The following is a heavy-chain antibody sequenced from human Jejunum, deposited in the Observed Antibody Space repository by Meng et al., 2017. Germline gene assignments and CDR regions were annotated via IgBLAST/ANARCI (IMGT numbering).Heavy chain of an antibody. CDR1: GFTFSNYW. Sequence: GESLKISCAASGFTFSNYWMIWVRQAPGKGLEWVANIKTDGSAEYYVDSVRGRFTISRDNAKSSLYLQMNTLRAEDTAVYYCTRYRDSIDYWGQGTLVTVSS. CDR3: TRYRDSIDY. CDR2: IKTDGSAE. D-gene: IGHD2-15*01. V-gene: IGHV3-7*03. J-gene: IGHJ4*02.